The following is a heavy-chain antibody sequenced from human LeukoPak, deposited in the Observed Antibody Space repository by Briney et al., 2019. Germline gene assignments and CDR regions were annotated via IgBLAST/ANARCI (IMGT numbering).Heavy chain of an antibody. CDR2: SSWNSGSI. Sequence: PGGSLRLSCAASGFTFDDYAMHWVRQASGKGLEWVSGSSWNSGSIGYADSVKGRFTISRDNAKNSLYLQMNSLRAEDTASYYCAKASCSSTSCYTGWFDPWGQGTLVTVSS. J-gene: IGHJ5*02. CDR1: GFTFDDYA. V-gene: IGHV3-9*01. D-gene: IGHD2-2*02. CDR3: AKASCSSTSCYTGWFDP.